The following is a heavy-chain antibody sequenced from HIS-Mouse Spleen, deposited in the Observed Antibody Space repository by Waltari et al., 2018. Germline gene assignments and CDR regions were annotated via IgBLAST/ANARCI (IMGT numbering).Heavy chain of an antibody. Sequence: QLQLQESGPGLVKPSETLSLTCTVSGGSISSSSYYWGWIRQPPGKGLGWIGRIYYRGRTYYNPSRKSRVTISVDTSKNQFSLKLSSVTAADTAVYYCAREIPYSSSWYDWYFDLWGRGTLVTVSS. J-gene: IGHJ2*01. V-gene: IGHV4-39*07. CDR1: GGSISSSSYY. CDR3: AREIPYSSSWYDWYFDL. D-gene: IGHD6-13*01. CDR2: IYYRGRT.